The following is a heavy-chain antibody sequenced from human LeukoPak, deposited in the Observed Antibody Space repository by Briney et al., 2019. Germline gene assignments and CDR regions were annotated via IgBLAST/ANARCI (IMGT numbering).Heavy chain of an antibody. CDR2: IYYSGST. Sequence: SETLSLTCTVSGGSISSYYWTWIRQPPGKGLEWNGYIYYSGSTNYNPSLKSRVTISVDTSKNQFSLRLSSVTAADTAVYYCARFPGSAEYRHYYYMDVWGKGTTVTVSS. CDR3: ARFPGSAEYRHYYYMDV. D-gene: IGHD2-15*01. V-gene: IGHV4-59*01. CDR1: GGSISSYY. J-gene: IGHJ6*03.